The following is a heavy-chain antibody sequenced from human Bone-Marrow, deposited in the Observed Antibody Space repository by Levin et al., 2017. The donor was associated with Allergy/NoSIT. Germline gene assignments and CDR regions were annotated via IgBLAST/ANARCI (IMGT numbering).Heavy chain of an antibody. CDR2: ISYDGSDH. Sequence: PGGSLRLSCVASGFTFSSYGMHWVRQAPGKGLEWVASISYDGSDHSYADAVRGRFSISRDNSKTSHFLQMHSLTVEDTAVYYCVAEYYDTSGFDFWGQGTLVRVSS. CDR3: VAEYYDTSGFDF. D-gene: IGHD3-22*01. CDR1: GFTFSSYG. J-gene: IGHJ4*02. V-gene: IGHV3-30*03.